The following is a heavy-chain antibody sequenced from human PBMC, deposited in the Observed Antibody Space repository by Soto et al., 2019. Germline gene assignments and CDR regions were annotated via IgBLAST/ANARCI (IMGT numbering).Heavy chain of an antibody. Sequence: GGSLRLSCRSYGFTFGDYAMSWFRQAPGKGLEWVGFIRSKAYGGTTEYAASVKGRFIISRDDSRSIAYLHMNRLKTEDTALYYCTRDRLGGRGIIKTYCFDCWGQGTLVTVSS. CDR1: GFTFGDYA. J-gene: IGHJ4*02. CDR2: IRSKAYGGTT. V-gene: IGHV3-49*03. D-gene: IGHD3-10*01. CDR3: TRDRLGGRGIIKTYCFDC.